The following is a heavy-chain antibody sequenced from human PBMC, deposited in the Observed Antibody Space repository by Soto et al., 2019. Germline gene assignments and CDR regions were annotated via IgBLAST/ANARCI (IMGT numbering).Heavy chain of an antibody. D-gene: IGHD3-10*01. V-gene: IGHV4-34*01. J-gene: IGHJ5*02. CDR1: GGSFSGYY. CDR2: INHSGST. Sequence: SSETLSLTCAVYGGSFSGYYWSWIRQPPGKGLEWIGEINHSGSTNYNPSLKSRVTISVDTSKNQFSLKLSSVTAADTAVYYCARGLRGLWFGELSPDPWGQGTLVTVSS. CDR3: ARGLRGLWFGELSPDP.